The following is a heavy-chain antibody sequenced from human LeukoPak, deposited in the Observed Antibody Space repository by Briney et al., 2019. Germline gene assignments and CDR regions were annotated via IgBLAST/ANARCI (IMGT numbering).Heavy chain of an antibody. J-gene: IGHJ4*02. CDR1: GGTFSSYA. CDR3: ARGYYDSSGYYDYFDY. CDR2: IIPTFGTA. V-gene: IGHV1-69*13. D-gene: IGHD3-22*01. Sequence: ASVKVSCKASGGTFSSYAISWVRQAPGQGLEWMGGIIPTFGTANYAQKFQGRVTITADESTSTAYMELSSLRSEDTAVYYCARGYYDSSGYYDYFDYWGQGTLVTVSS.